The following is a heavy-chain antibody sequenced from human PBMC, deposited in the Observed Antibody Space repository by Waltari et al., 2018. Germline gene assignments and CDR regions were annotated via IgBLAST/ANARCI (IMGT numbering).Heavy chain of an antibody. CDR1: GAPISDDVSLWTY. J-gene: IGHJ1*01. Sequence: QVQLQESGPGLVTPTHTLSLTCTVSGAPISDDVSLWTYWTWIRQSAGKGLEWIGHIYSSGAVDYNPSLRSRVTISLDTPKSHFTLKLTSVTAADTAVYYCANRGVGNYFKYFRLWSPGTLVTVSS. V-gene: IGHV4-61*02. CDR2: IYSSGAV. D-gene: IGHD1-7*01. CDR3: ANRGVGNYFKYFRL.